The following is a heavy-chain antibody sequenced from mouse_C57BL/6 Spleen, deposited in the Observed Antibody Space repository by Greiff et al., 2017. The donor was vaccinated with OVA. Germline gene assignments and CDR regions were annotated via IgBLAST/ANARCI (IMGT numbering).Heavy chain of an antibody. CDR3: ARGGLLRGSYWYFDV. Sequence: PPGAELVRPGSSVKLSCKASGYTFTSYWMHWVKQRPIQGLEWIGNIDPSDSETHYNQKFKDKATLTVDKSSSTAYMQLSSLTSEDSAVYYCARGGLLRGSYWYFDVWGTGTTVTVSS. J-gene: IGHJ1*03. CDR2: IDPSDSET. CDR1: GYTFTSYW. D-gene: IGHD2-3*01. V-gene: IGHV1-52*01.